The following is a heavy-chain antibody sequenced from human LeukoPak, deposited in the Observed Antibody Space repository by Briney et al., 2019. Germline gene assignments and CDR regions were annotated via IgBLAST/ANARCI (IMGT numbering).Heavy chain of an antibody. J-gene: IGHJ3*02. CDR1: GFTFSSYW. CDR3: ATSYIGGTFDI. Sequence: GGSLRLSCVASGFTFSSYWMSWVRQAPGKGPEWVANIKQDGSEKYYVDSVKGRFTISRDNPKNSLYLQMNSLRAEDTAVYYCATSYIGGTFDIWGQGTMVTVSS. V-gene: IGHV3-7*01. CDR2: IKQDGSEK. D-gene: IGHD1-26*01.